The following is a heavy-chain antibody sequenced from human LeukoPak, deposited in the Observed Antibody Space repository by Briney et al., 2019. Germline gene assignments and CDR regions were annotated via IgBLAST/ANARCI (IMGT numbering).Heavy chain of an antibody. CDR3: ARGYCDSTSCHEEGFDF. V-gene: IGHV3-48*03. Sequence: GGSLRLSCAASGFTFSTYEMNWVPQAPGKGLEWVSFISSSGSTTVYADSVKGRFTISRDNARNSLFLQMNSLRAEDTAVYYCARGYCDSTSCHEEGFDFWGQGTLVTVSS. CDR1: GFTFSTYE. J-gene: IGHJ4*02. CDR2: ISSSGSTT. D-gene: IGHD2-2*01.